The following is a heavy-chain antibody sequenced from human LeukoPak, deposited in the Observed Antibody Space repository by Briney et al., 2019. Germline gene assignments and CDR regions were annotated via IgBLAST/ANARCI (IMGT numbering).Heavy chain of an antibody. CDR1: RFTFSSYA. D-gene: IGHD2-21*02. V-gene: IGHV3-30-3*01. J-gene: IGHJ4*02. CDR3: ARNSYCGGDCYLYYFDY. CDR2: ISYDGSNK. Sequence: GGSLRLSCAASRFTFSSYAMHWVRQAPGKGLEWVAVISYDGSNKYYADSVKGRFTISRDNSKNTLYLQMNSLRAEDTAVYYCARNSYCGGDCYLYYFDYWGQGTLVTVSS.